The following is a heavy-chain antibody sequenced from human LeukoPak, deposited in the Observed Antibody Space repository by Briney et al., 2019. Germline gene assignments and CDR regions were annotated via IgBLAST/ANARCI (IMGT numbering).Heavy chain of an antibody. D-gene: IGHD3-10*01. CDR3: ARGLEDSGRYYMDV. J-gene: IGHJ6*03. Sequence: VASVKVSCKASGYTFTSYAMNWVRQAPGQGLEWMGWINTNTGNPTYAQGFTGRFVFSLDTSVSTAYLQISSLKAEDTAVYYCARGLEDSGRYYMDVWGKGTTVTISS. CDR2: INTNTGNP. CDR1: GYTFTSYA. V-gene: IGHV7-4-1*02.